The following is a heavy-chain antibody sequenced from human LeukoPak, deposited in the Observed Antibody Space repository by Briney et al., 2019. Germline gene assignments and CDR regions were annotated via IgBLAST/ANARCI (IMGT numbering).Heavy chain of an antibody. CDR2: INPNSGGT. CDR1: GHTLTGFY. Sequence: ASVRVSCKPSGHTLTGFYIHWVRQAPGQGLEWMGRINPNSGGTYYIQKFQGRVTMTRDTSITTAYMELSGLTSDDTAVYYCATSGSFDPWGQGTLVTVSS. J-gene: IGHJ5*02. CDR3: ATSGSFDP. V-gene: IGHV1-2*02.